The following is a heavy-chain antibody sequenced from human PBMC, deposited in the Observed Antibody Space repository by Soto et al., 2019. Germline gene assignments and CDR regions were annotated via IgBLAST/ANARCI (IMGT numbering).Heavy chain of an antibody. CDR2: ISYDGSNK. D-gene: IGHD3-10*01. CDR1: GFTFSSYA. CDR3: ARAGFIVRGVFDY. J-gene: IGHJ4*02. Sequence: QVQMVESGGGVVQPGRSLRLSCAASGFTFSSYAMHWVRQAPGKGLEWVAVISYDGSNKYYADSVKGRFTISRDNSKNTLYLQMNSLRAEDTAVYYCARAGFIVRGVFDYWGQGTLVTVSS. V-gene: IGHV3-30-3*01.